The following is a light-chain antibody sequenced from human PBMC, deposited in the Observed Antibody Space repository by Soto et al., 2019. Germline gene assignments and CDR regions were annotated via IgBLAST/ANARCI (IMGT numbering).Light chain of an antibody. CDR2: GAS. V-gene: IGKV3-20*01. CDR1: QSVSSSY. J-gene: IGKJ1*01. Sequence: EIVLTQSPGTLSLSPRERATLSCRASQSVSSSYLAWYQQKPGQAPRLLIYGASSRATGIPDRFSGSGSGTEFSLTISRLEPEEFAVYYCQQYGSSPWTFGQGTKVEIK. CDR3: QQYGSSPWT.